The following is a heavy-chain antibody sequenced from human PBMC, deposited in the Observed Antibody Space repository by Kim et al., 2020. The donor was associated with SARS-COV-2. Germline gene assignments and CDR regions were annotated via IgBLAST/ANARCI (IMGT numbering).Heavy chain of an antibody. D-gene: IGHD1-1*01. V-gene: IGHV4-61*02. Sequence: SETLSLTCTVSGGSVSSGNYHWSWIRQPAGKGLEWIGRIYTSGSTNYNPSLKSRVTISLDTSENQFSLKLTSVTAADTAMYYCVKTGEFGYWGQGTLVTVSS. CDR1: GGSVSSGNYH. CDR2: IYTSGST. CDR3: VKTGEFGY. J-gene: IGHJ4*02.